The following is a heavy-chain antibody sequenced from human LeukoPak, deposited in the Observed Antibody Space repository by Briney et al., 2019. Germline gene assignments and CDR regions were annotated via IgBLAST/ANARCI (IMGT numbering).Heavy chain of an antibody. CDR3: ARDASQWLVYYYGMDV. Sequence: PGGSLRLSCAASGFTVSSNYMSWVRQAPGKGLEWVSVIYSGGSTYYADSVKGRFTISRDNSKNTLYLQMNSLRAEDTAVYYCARDASQWLVYYYGMDVWGQGTTVTVSS. J-gene: IGHJ6*02. CDR1: GFTVSSNY. V-gene: IGHV3-66*01. CDR2: IYSGGST. D-gene: IGHD6-19*01.